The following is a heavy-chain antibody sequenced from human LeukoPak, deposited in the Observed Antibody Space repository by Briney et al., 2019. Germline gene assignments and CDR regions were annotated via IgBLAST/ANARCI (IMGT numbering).Heavy chain of an antibody. D-gene: IGHD3-10*01. CDR2: IKEDGREK. V-gene: IGHV3-7*01. Sequence: GGSLRLSCAVSGLTFSDYYMSWVRQAPGKGLECVANIKEDGREKYYVDSVKGRFTVSRDNAKNSLYLQMSSLRAEDTAVYYCARGGRPDYWGQGTLVTVSS. CDR1: GLTFSDYY. J-gene: IGHJ4*02. CDR3: ARGGRPDY.